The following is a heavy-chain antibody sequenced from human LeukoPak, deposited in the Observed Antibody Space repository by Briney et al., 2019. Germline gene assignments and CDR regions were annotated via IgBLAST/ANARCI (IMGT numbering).Heavy chain of an antibody. CDR3: ARDMGG. J-gene: IGHJ4*02. CDR2: IYYSGST. CDR1: GGSISSYC. Sequence: SETLSLPCTVSGGSISSYCWSWIRQPPGKGLEWIGYIYYSGSTNYNPSLKSRVTISVDTSKNQFPLKLSSVTAADTAVYYCARDMGGWGQGTLVTVSS. D-gene: IGHD3-16*01. V-gene: IGHV4-59*01.